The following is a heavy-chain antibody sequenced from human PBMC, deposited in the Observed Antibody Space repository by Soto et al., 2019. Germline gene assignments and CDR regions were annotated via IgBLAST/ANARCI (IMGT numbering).Heavy chain of an antibody. J-gene: IGHJ4*02. Sequence: PGGSLRLSCASSGFTFSSYGMHLVRQAPGKGLEWVAVIWSDGSNKYYADSVKGRFTISRDNSKNTLYLQMNSLRAEDTAVYYCARYYYDSSGYYPLWGQGTLVTVSS. V-gene: IGHV3-33*01. CDR3: ARYYYDSSGYYPL. CDR1: GFTFSSYG. D-gene: IGHD3-22*01. CDR2: IWSDGSNK.